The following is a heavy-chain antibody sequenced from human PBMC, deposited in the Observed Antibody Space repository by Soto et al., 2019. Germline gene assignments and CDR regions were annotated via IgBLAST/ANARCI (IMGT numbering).Heavy chain of an antibody. J-gene: IGHJ6*02. Sequence: EVQLLESGGGLVQPGGSLRLSCAASGFTFSSYAMSWVRQAPGKGLEWVSAISGSGGSTYYADSVKGRFTISRDNSKNTLYLQMNSLRAEDTAVYYCARGGVAGSPYYYYGMDVWGQGTTVTVSS. CDR2: ISGSGGST. D-gene: IGHD6-19*01. CDR1: GFTFSSYA. CDR3: ARGGVAGSPYYYYGMDV. V-gene: IGHV3-23*01.